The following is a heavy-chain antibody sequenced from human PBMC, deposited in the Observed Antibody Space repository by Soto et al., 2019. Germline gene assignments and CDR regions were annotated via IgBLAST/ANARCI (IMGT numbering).Heavy chain of an antibody. CDR3: SKNGTTWFAS. D-gene: IGHD1-1*01. V-gene: IGHV1-18*01. J-gene: IGHJ5*01. CDR1: GYSFHNSG. CDR2: ISVFNGYA. Sequence: ASVKVSCKASGYSFHNSGISWVRQAPGQGLEWMGWISVFNGYAHYAQKFQGRVIMTADTFTNTAYMELRGLRSDDTAMYYCSKNGTTWFASWGQGNPVTVSS.